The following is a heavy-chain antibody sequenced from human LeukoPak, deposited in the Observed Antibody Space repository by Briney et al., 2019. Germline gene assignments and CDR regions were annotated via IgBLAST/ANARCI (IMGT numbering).Heavy chain of an antibody. J-gene: IGHJ4*02. CDR1: GYTFTSYG. Sequence: ASVKVSCKASGYTFTSYGISWVRQAPGQGLEWMGCISAYNGNTNYAQKLQGRVTMTTDTSTSTAYMELRSLRSDDTAVYYCARSRYYYDSSGAVKGYWGQGTLVTVSS. CDR2: ISAYNGNT. V-gene: IGHV1-18*01. D-gene: IGHD3-22*01. CDR3: ARSRYYYDSSGAVKGY.